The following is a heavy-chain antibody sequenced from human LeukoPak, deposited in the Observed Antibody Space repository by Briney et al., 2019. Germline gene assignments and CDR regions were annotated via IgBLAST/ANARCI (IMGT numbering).Heavy chain of an antibody. CDR2: INSSGGST. J-gene: IGHJ6*02. V-gene: IGHV1-46*01. CDR1: GYTFTSYY. Sequence: ASVKVSCKASGYTFTSYYIHWGRQAPGQGLEWMGIINSSGGSTAYAQKFQGRVTMTRDTSTSTVYMEVSSLRSEDTAVYYCARSYYYGMDVWGQGITVTVSS. CDR3: ARSYYYGMDV.